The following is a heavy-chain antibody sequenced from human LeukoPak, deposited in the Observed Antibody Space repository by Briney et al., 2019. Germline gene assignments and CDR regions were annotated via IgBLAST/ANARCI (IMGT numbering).Heavy chain of an antibody. CDR2: ISSSRCDI. CDR1: GFIFSSYA. J-gene: IGHJ3*01. CDR3: VRDYGGSSGAFDL. Sequence: GESLRLSCRASGFIFSSYALNWVRRAPGQGLEWVSSISSSRCDIYYTDSVKGRFTISRDNARKSLYLQMNSLRVEDTAVYYCVRDYGGSSGAFDLWGQGTMVTVSS. V-gene: IGHV3-21*01. D-gene: IGHD4-23*01.